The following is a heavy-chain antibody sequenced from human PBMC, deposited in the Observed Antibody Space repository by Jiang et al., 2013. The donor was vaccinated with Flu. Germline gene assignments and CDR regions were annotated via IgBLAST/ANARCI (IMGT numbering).Heavy chain of an antibody. CDR3: XTDLKEWELPKI. J-gene: IGHJ3*02. D-gene: IGHD1-26*01. CDR2: FVPENGET. Sequence: GAEVKKPGASVKVSCKVSGYILIELAIHWVRQAPGKGLEWMGGFVPENGETIYAQKFQGRVNMTEDTSTDIAYMELSSLKSEDTAVYYCXTDLKEWELPKIWGQGTMVTVSS. CDR1: GYILIELA. V-gene: IGHV1-24*01.